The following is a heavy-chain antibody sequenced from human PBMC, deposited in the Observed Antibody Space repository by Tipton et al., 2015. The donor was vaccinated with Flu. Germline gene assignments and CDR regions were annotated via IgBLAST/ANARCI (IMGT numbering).Heavy chain of an antibody. Sequence: QVQLVQSGAETKKPGASVKVSCKASGYTFTGYYMHWVRQAPGQGLEWMGWINPNSGGTNSAQSFQGRVTMTRDTSISTAYKEMTRLRCDDTAVYYCSTVKATGDLGTEGGWFDTWGEGTLVTVSS. J-gene: IGHJ5*02. CDR2: INPNSGGT. V-gene: IGHV1-2*02. CDR3: STVKATGDLGTEGGWFDT. D-gene: IGHD1-26*01. CDR1: GYTFTGYY.